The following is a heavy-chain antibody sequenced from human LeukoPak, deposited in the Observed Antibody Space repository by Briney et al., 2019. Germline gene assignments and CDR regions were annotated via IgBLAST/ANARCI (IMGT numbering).Heavy chain of an antibody. Sequence: ASVKVSCKASGYTFTSYYMHWVRHAPAQGLEWMGIIHPSGGSTSYAQKFQGRVTMTRDTSTRTVYMELSSLQSEHTAVYYCARCWYYWGQGTLVSVSS. CDR3: ARCWYY. CDR2: IHPSGGST. J-gene: IGHJ4*02. V-gene: IGHV1-46*01. CDR1: GYTFTSYY.